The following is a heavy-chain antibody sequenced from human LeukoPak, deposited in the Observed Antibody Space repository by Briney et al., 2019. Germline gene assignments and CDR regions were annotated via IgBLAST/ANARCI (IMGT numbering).Heavy chain of an antibody. CDR2: ISASGGST. Sequence: PGGSLRLSCAASGFTFSIYAMSWVRQTPGKGLEWVSAISASGGSTYYGDSVKGRFTISRDNSKSTLYLQMISLRDEDTAVYYCAKHLHYDGRGLFDSWGQGALVTVSS. CDR3: AKHLHYDGRGLFDS. V-gene: IGHV3-23*01. CDR1: GFTFSIYA. D-gene: IGHD3-22*01. J-gene: IGHJ4*02.